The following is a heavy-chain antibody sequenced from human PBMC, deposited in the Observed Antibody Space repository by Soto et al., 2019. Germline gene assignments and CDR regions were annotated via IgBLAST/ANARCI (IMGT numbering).Heavy chain of an antibody. J-gene: IGHJ6*02. CDR3: ARTKMASSYYYGMDV. CDR2: IYYSGST. CDR1: GGSVSSGSYY. V-gene: IGHV4-61*01. D-gene: IGHD5-12*01. Sequence: QVQLQESGPGLVKPSETLSLTCTVSGGSVSSGSYYWSWIRQPPGKGLEWIGYIYYSGSTNYNPYLKSRVTISVDTSKNQFSLKLSSVTAADTAVYYCARTKMASSYYYGMDVWGQGTTVTVSS.